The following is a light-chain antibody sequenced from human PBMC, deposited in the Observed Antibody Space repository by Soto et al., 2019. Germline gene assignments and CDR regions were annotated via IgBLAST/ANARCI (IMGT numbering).Light chain of an antibody. CDR2: GTS. CDR3: QQYGNSPPYT. CDR1: QSVSSNF. Sequence: EIALTQSPGTLSLSPGERATLSYRASQSVSSNFLAWFQQKPGQAPRLLIFGTSARASGVPDRFSGSRSGTDFTLTISRLEPEDFAVYYCQQYGNSPPYTFGQGTKLEIK. V-gene: IGKV3-20*01. J-gene: IGKJ2*01.